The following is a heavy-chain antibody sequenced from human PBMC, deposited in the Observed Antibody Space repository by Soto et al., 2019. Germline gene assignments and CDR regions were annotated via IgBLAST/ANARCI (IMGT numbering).Heavy chain of an antibody. Sequence: SETLSLTCTVSGGSINISGYYWGWLRQPPGKGLEWIGSIFYTGSTYYNPSVKSRVSMSVDTSKNQFSLKLSSVTAADTAVYYCARARYYDSSEWFDPWGQGTLVTVSS. CDR2: IFYTGST. CDR1: GGSINISGYY. D-gene: IGHD3-22*01. V-gene: IGHV4-39*07. CDR3: ARARYYDSSEWFDP. J-gene: IGHJ5*02.